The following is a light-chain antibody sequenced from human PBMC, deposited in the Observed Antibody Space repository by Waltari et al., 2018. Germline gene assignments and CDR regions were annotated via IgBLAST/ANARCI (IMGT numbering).Light chain of an antibody. Sequence: EIVMTQSPPTLSVSPGERATLSCRASQSVSNSLAWYQHRPGRAPRLLIHSASTRAPGIPARLSGSGSETEFTLTISNLQSEDFALYYCQQYYTTPCTFGQGTRLEIK. CDR3: QQYYTTPCT. CDR1: QSVSNS. V-gene: IGKV3D-15*01. J-gene: IGKJ2*02. CDR2: SAS.